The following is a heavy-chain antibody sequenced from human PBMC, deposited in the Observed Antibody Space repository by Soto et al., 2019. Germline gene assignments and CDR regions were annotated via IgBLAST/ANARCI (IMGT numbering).Heavy chain of an antibody. J-gene: IGHJ4*02. V-gene: IGHV3-33*01. D-gene: IGHD4-17*01. CDR1: GFTFSSYG. CDR2: IWYDGSNK. CDR3: ARDRTAVTTNSACDK. Sequence: PGGSLRLSCAASGFTFSSYGMHWVRQAPGKGLEWVAVIWYDGSNKYYADSVKGRFTISRDNSKNTLYLQMNSLRAEDTAVYYFARDRTAVTTNSACDKWGQGPLVTVSS.